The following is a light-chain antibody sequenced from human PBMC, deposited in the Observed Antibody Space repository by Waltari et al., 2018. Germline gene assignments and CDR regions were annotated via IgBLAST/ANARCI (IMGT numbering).Light chain of an antibody. J-gene: IGKJ1*01. CDR3: QQYNNWPPKT. Sequence: EIVMTQSPATLSVSPGERATISCRASQSVSRSLALYQQKPGQAPRLLIYGASTRATGIPARFSGSGSGTEFTLTISSMQSEDFAVYYCQQYNNWPPKTFGQGTKVEIK. CDR2: GAS. V-gene: IGKV3-15*01. CDR1: QSVSRS.